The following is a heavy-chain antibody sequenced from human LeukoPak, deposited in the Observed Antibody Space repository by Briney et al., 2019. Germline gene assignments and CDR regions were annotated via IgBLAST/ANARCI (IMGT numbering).Heavy chain of an antibody. Sequence: SETLSLTCAVYGGSFSGYYWSWIRQPPGKGLEWIGEINHSGSTNYNPSLKSRVTISVDTSKNQFSLKLSSVTAADTAVYYCSLGGRSGYSLDYWGQGTMVTVSS. J-gene: IGHJ4*02. CDR3: SLGGRSGYSLDY. CDR1: GGSFSGYY. D-gene: IGHD3-3*01. CDR2: INHSGST. V-gene: IGHV4-34*01.